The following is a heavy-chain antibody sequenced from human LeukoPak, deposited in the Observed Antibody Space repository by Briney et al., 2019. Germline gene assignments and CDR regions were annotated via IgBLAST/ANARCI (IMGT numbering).Heavy chain of an antibody. V-gene: IGHV4-34*01. CDR3: ARADNYDFWSGYAANPDRPDAFDI. J-gene: IGHJ3*02. D-gene: IGHD3-3*01. CDR1: GGSFSGYY. Sequence: PSETLSLTCAVYGGSFSGYYWSWIRQPPGKGLEWIGEINHSGSTNYNPSLKSRVTISVYTSKNQFSLKLSSVTAADTAVYYCARADNYDFWSGYAANPDRPDAFDIWGQGTMVTVSS. CDR2: INHSGST.